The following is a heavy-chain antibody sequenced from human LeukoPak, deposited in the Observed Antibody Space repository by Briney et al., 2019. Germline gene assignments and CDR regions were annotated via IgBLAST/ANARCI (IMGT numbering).Heavy chain of an antibody. CDR2: INHSGST. V-gene: IGHV4-34*01. J-gene: IGHJ4*02. CDR1: GGSFSGYY. Sequence: SETLSLTCAVYGGSFSGYYWSWIRQPPGKGLEWIGEINHSGSTNYNPSLKSRVTISVDTSKNQFSLKLSSVTAADTAVYYCARGLGTATNFDYWGQGTLVTVSS. D-gene: IGHD5-18*01. CDR3: ARGLGTATNFDY.